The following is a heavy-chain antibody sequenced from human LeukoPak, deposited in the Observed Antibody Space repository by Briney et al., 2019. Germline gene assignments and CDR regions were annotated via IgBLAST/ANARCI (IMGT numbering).Heavy chain of an antibody. V-gene: IGHV4-39*01. CDR3: ARSSEYGDPFNY. CDR2: IYYSGST. Sequence: PSETLSLTCTVSGASISRSDYSWGWIRQPPGKGLEWIGSIYYSGSTYYSPSLKGRVTISVDTSKNQFSLKLNSVTAADTAVYYCARSSEYGDPFNYWGQGTLVTVSS. J-gene: IGHJ4*02. D-gene: IGHD4-17*01. CDR1: GASISRSDYS.